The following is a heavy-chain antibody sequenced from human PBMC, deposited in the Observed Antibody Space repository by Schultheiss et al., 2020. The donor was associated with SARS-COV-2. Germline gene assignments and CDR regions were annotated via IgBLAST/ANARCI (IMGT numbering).Heavy chain of an antibody. D-gene: IGHD2-2*02. CDR1: GFTFSNSA. Sequence: GESLKISCAASGFTFSNSAMNWVRQAPGKGLEWVSTISGDATSTYYADSVKGRFTISRDNSKNTLYLQMNSLRAEDTAVYYCARDRGYCSSTSCYTTYMDVWGKGTTVTVSS. CDR3: ARDRGYCSSTSCYTTYMDV. J-gene: IGHJ6*03. V-gene: IGHV3-23*01. CDR2: ISGDATST.